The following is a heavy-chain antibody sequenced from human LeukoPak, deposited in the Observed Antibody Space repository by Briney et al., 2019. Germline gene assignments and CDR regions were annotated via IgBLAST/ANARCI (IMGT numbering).Heavy chain of an antibody. J-gene: IGHJ5*02. CDR1: GFTFSSYS. Sequence: GGSLRLSCAASGFTFSSYSMNWVRQAPGKGLEWVSSISSSSSYIYYADSVKGRFTISRDNAKNSLYLQMNSLRAEDTAVYYCARDRLPTTYYDILTGYYSTAVFDPWGQGTLVTVSS. V-gene: IGHV3-21*01. CDR2: ISSSSSYI. D-gene: IGHD3-9*01. CDR3: ARDRLPTTYYDILTGYYSTAVFDP.